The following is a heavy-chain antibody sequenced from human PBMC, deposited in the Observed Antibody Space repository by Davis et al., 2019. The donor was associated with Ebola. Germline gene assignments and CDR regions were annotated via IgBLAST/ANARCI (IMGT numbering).Heavy chain of an antibody. Sequence: GESLKISCAASGFTFSSYGMHWVRQAPGKGLEWVAVISYDGSNKYYADSVKGRFTISRDNSKNTLYLQMNSLRAEDSAVYYCAREHVVGGTDFDYWGQGTLVTVSS. J-gene: IGHJ4*02. D-gene: IGHD1-1*01. CDR1: GFTFSSYG. V-gene: IGHV3-30*03. CDR2: ISYDGSNK. CDR3: AREHVVGGTDFDY.